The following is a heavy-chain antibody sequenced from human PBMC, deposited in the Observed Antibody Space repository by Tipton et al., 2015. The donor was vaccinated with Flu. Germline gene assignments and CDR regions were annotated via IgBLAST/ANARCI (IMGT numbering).Heavy chain of an antibody. Sequence: GSLRLSCTVSGGSISSYYWSWIRQPPGKGLEWIGYIYFSGTTDYNPSLKSRVTISEDTSKNQFSLKLSSVTAADTAVYFCARSLMWCPDYWGQGTLVTVSS. J-gene: IGHJ4*02. CDR1: GGSISSYY. V-gene: IGHV4-59*01. D-gene: IGHD2-21*01. CDR2: IYFSGTT. CDR3: ARSLMWCPDY.